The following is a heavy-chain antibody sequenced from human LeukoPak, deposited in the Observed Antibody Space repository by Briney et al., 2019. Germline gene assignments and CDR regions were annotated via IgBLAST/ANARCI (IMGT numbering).Heavy chain of an antibody. CDR3: VSSAYTYGYDYYFHY. CDR1: GYTFTNYW. V-gene: IGHV5-51*01. Sequence: GESLKISCKGSGYTFTNYWIGWVRQMPGKGLECMGVIYPTDSDTRYSPSIQGQVTISADKSISTAYLQWSSLKASDTAMYYCVSSAYTYGYDYYFHYWGQGTLVTVSS. CDR2: IYPTDSDT. D-gene: IGHD5-18*01. J-gene: IGHJ4*02.